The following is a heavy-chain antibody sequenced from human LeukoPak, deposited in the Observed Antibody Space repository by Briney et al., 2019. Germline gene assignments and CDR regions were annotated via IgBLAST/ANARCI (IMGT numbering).Heavy chain of an antibody. CDR3: ARGVTTGIDP. J-gene: IGHJ5*02. Sequence: SETLSLTCTVSGDSISSSNYYWGWIRQPPGKGLEWIGSIYYSGSTYYNPSLKSRVTISVDTSRNQFSLKLSSVTAADTAVYYCARGVTTGIDPWGQGTLVTVSS. CDR2: IYYSGST. D-gene: IGHD1-1*01. CDR1: GDSISSSNYY. V-gene: IGHV4-39*01.